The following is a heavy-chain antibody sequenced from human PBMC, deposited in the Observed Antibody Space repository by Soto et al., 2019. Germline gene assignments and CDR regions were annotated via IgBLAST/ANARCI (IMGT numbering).Heavy chain of an antibody. D-gene: IGHD2-15*01. CDR3: ARHVYCSGGSCYSGSVDF. Sequence: QLQLQESGPGLVKPSETLSLTCTVSRGSISSSSYYWDWIRQPPGKGLEWIGSIYYSGSTYYNPSLKSRVIISVDTSKNPFSLKLSSGTAADTAVYYCARHVYCSGGSCYSGSVDFWGQGSLVTVSS. CDR2: IYYSGST. J-gene: IGHJ4*02. CDR1: RGSISSSSYY. V-gene: IGHV4-39*01.